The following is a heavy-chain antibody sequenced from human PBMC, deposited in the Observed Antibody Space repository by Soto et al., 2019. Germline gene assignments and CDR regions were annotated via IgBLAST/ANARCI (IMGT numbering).Heavy chain of an antibody. J-gene: IGHJ4*02. CDR1: GFTFSSYA. V-gene: IGHV3-23*01. D-gene: IGHD3-3*01. Sequence: PGGSLRLSCAASGFTFSSYAMSWVRQAPGKGLECVSAISGSGGSTYYVDSVKGRFTISRDNSKNTLYLQMNSLRAEDTAVYYCAKDTIFGVVTPSCWGQGTLVTVSS. CDR2: ISGSGGST. CDR3: AKDTIFGVVTPSC.